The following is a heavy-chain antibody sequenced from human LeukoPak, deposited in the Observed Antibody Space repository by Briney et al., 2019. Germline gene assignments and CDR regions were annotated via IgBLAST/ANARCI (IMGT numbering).Heavy chain of an antibody. CDR1: GYTFTSYG. CDR2: IIPIFGTA. Sequence: SVKVFCKASGYTFTSYGISWVRQAPGQGLEWMGGIIPIFGTANYAQKFQGRVTITADESTSTAYMELSSLRSEDTAVYYCARSVAQGITIFGVVPNWFDPWGQGTLVTVSS. J-gene: IGHJ5*02. D-gene: IGHD3-3*01. CDR3: ARSVAQGITIFGVVPNWFDP. V-gene: IGHV1-69*13.